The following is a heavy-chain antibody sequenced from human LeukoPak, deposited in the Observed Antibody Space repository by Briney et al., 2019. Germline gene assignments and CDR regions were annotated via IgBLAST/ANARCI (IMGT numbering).Heavy chain of an antibody. CDR1: GFTFSSYA. CDR2: ISGSGGST. CDR3: AKDIGTATLVFDL. Sequence: QTGGSLRLSCAASGFTFSSYAMSWVRQAPGKGLEWVSAISGSGGSTYYADSVKGRFTISRDNSKNTLYLQMNSLRAEDTVVYYCAKDIGTATLVFDLWGRGTLVTVSS. D-gene: IGHD2-8*02. V-gene: IGHV3-23*01. J-gene: IGHJ2*01.